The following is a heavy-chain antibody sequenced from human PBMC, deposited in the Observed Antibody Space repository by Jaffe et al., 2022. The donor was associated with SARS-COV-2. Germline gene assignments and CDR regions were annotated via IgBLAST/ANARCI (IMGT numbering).Heavy chain of an antibody. D-gene: IGHD3-16*01. V-gene: IGHV3-49*03. J-gene: IGHJ6*03. Sequence: EVQLVESGGGLVQPGRSLRLSCTTSGLTFGDYAMSWFRQAPGKGLEWVGFIRSKTYGGTTEYAASVKGRFSISRDDSRSIAYLQMNSLKTEDTAVYYCSRAVRAVEGASTHGYYYMDVWGKGTTVTVSS. CDR1: GLTFGDYA. CDR3: SRAVRAVEGASTHGYYYMDV. CDR2: IRSKTYGGTT.